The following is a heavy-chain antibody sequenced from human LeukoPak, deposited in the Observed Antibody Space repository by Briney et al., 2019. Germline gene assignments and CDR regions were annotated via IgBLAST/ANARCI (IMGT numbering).Heavy chain of an antibody. J-gene: IGHJ4*02. D-gene: IGHD3-22*01. CDR2: ISSSGSSI. CDR3: ARDLEHSSGYYYDY. Sequence: GGSLRLSCAASGFTFSDYYMSWIRQAPGKGLEWVSYISSSGSSIYYADSVKGRFTISRDNAKNSLYLQMNSLRAEDTAMYYCARDLEHSSGYYYDYWGQGTLVTVSS. V-gene: IGHV3-11*01. CDR1: GFTFSDYY.